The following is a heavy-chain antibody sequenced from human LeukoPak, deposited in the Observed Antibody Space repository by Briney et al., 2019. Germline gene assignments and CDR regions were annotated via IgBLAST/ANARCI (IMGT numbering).Heavy chain of an antibody. V-gene: IGHV3-73*01. Sequence: GGSLRLSCAASGFTFSSYEMNWVRQAPGKGLEWVGHIYKKDNFYATTSAASVTGRFTISRDDSKNTAYLQMNSLKTEDTALYYCTRDSGTYNWLDPWGQGTLVTVSS. D-gene: IGHD1-26*01. CDR2: IYKKDNFYAT. CDR3: TRDSGTYNWLDP. J-gene: IGHJ5*02. CDR1: GFTFSSYE.